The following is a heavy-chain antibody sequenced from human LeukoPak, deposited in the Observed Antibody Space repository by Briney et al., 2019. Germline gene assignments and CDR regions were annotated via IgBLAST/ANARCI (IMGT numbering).Heavy chain of an antibody. CDR2: INPSGGST. D-gene: IGHD5-12*01. J-gene: IGHJ4*02. CDR1: GYTFSDYY. Sequence: ASVKVSCRASGYTFSDYYIHWVRQAPGQGLEWMGIINPSGGSTSYAQKFQGRVTMTRDTSTSTVYMELSSLRSEDTAVYYCAREAFPRDGYNVFDYWGQGTLVTVSS. CDR3: AREAFPRDGYNVFDY. V-gene: IGHV1-46*01.